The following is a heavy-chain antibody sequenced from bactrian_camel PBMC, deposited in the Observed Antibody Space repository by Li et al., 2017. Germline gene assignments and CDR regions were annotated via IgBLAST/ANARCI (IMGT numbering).Heavy chain of an antibody. J-gene: IGHJ6*01. CDR1: GYTFSSGC. CDR3: AADQGSWHCGRARWRLFGI. Sequence: HVQLVESGGGLVQAGGSLRLSCVASGYTFSSGCMAWFRRAPGKEREGVAGIYTGDGSTYYSDPAKGRFTISRDNAKNTLYLQMNTLKPEDTAMYYCAADQGSWHCGRARWRLFGIWGQGTQVTVS. V-gene: IGHV3S1*01. D-gene: IGHD6*01. CDR2: IYTGDGST.